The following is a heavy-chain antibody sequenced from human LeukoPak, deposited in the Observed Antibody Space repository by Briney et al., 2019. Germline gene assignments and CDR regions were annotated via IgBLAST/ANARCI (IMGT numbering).Heavy chain of an antibody. J-gene: IGHJ6*02. CDR3: ARAGDGYSSSSDYYSGMDV. D-gene: IGHD6-6*01. CDR1: EFTFSTYA. CDR2: ISYDGGNK. V-gene: IGHV3-30-3*01. Sequence: GGSLRLSCAASEFTFSTYAMHWVRQAPGKGLDWVAVISYDGGNKDYADSVKGRFTISRDNSKNTLYVQMNSLRAEDTAVYYCARAGDGYSSSSDYYSGMDVWGQGTTVTVSS.